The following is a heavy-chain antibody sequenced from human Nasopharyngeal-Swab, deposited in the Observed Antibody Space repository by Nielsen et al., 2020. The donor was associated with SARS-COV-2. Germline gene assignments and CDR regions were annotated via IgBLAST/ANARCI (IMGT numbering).Heavy chain of an antibody. CDR1: GFTFSSYW. J-gene: IGHJ5*02. CDR2: INSDGSST. Sequence: GESLKISCAASGFTFSSYWMHWVRQAPGKGLVWVSRINSDGSSTSYADSVKGRFTISRDNAKNTLYLQMNSLRGEDTAVYYCAREPQLGEEDWFDPWGQGTLVTVSS. V-gene: IGHV3-74*01. D-gene: IGHD7-27*01. CDR3: AREPQLGEEDWFDP.